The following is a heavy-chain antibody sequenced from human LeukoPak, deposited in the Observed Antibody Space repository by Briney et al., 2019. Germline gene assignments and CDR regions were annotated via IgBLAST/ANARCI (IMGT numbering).Heavy chain of an antibody. CDR2: FYYSGTT. V-gene: IGHV4-39*01. Sequence: PSETLSLTCIVSGGPISRNSYYWGWIRQSPGKGLEWVAIFYYSGTTFKNPSLKSRVTISVDPSQNQFSLNLKSVTAADTAVYFCAKGRSPKAPFDCWGQGTLVTVSS. J-gene: IGHJ4*02. CDR1: GGPISRNSYY. CDR3: AKGRSPKAPFDC.